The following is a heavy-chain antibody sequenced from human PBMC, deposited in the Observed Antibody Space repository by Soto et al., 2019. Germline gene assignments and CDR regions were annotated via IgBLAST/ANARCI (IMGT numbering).Heavy chain of an antibody. CDR2: ITGTVGST. Sequence: PGGSLRLSCAASGFTFSNFAMSWVRQAPGKGLEWVSAITGTVGSTYYADSVKGRFSISRDNSKNTLYLQMNSLRAEDTAIYFCAKDEEGQQPATGGGGDFDSWGQGTLVTVSS. V-gene: IGHV3-23*01. D-gene: IGHD6-13*01. CDR3: AKDEEGQQPATGGGGDFDS. CDR1: GFTFSNFA. J-gene: IGHJ4*02.